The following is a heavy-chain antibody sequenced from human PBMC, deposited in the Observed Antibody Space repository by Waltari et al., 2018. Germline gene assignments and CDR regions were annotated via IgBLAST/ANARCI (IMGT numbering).Heavy chain of an antibody. CDR1: GYSISSGSY. D-gene: IGHD5-12*01. CDR3: ARDKGATIANWFDP. V-gene: IGHV4-38-2*02. J-gene: IGHJ5*02. Sequence: QVQLQESGPVLVKPSETLSLTCPVSGYSISSGSYWGWIRQPPGKGLEWIGSIYHSGSTYYNPSLKSRVTISVDTSKNQFSLKLSSVTAADTAVYYCARDKGATIANWFDPWGQGTLVTVSS. CDR2: IYHSGST.